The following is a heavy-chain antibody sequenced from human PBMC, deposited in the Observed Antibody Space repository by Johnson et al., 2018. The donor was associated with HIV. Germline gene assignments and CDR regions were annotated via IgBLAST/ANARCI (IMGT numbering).Heavy chain of an antibody. CDR3: AKVGTGYSSSSVGAFDI. Sequence: VQLVESGGGLVQPGGSLRLSCAASGFTVSSNYMSWVRQAPGKGLEWVSVIYSGGSTYYADSVKGRFTISRDNSKNTFDLQMTSLGVEDTAVYYCAKVGTGYSSSSVGAFDIWGQGTVVTVSS. J-gene: IGHJ3*02. CDR1: GFTVSSNY. CDR2: IYSGGST. V-gene: IGHV3-66*02. D-gene: IGHD6-13*01.